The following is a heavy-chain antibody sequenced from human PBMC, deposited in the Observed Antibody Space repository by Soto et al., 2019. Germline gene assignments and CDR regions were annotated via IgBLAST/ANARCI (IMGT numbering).Heavy chain of an antibody. CDR2: ISAYNGNT. Sequence: ASVKVSCKASGYTFTSYCISWVRQAPGQGPEWMGWISAYNGNTNYAQKLQGRVTMTTDTSTSTAYMELRSLRSDDTAVYYCARDLEYGDLGSLWGRGTLVTVSS. V-gene: IGHV1-18*01. CDR3: ARDLEYGDLGSL. J-gene: IGHJ2*01. D-gene: IGHD4-17*01. CDR1: GYTFTSYC.